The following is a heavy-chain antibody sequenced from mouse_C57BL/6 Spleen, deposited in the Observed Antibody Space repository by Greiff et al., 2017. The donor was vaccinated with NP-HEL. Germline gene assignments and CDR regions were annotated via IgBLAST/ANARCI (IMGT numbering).Heavy chain of an antibody. V-gene: IGHV5-16*01. CDR2: INYDGSST. J-gene: IGHJ4*01. CDR3: ARDGGIPAAMDD. CDR1: GFTFSDYY. Sequence: EVKVVESEGGLVQPGSSMKLSCTASGFTFSDYYMAWVRQVPEKGLEWVANINYDGSSTYYLDSLKSRFIISRDNAKNILYLQMSSLKSEDTATYYCARDGGIPAAMDDWGQGTSVTVSS.